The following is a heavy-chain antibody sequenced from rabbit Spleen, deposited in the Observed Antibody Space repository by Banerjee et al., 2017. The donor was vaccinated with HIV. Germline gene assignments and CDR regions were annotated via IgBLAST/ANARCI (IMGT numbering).Heavy chain of an antibody. D-gene: IGHD2-1*01. J-gene: IGHJ4*01. Sequence: QEQLVKSGGDLVKPGTSLTLTCTASGFSFSSSYYMSWVRQAPGKGLECIACIYTGSSGSTYYANWAKGRFTISKTSSTTVTLQMTSLTVADTATYFCARGSATMTMVITGFYLNLWGPGTLVTVS. CDR1: GFSFSSSYY. CDR3: ARGSATMTMVITGFYLNL. V-gene: IGHV1S45*01. CDR2: IYTGSSGST.